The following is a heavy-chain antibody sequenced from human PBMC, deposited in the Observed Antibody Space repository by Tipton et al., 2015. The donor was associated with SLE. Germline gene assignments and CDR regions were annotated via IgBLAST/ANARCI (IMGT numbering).Heavy chain of an antibody. CDR3: ARENIAAAGPDS. V-gene: IGHV4-39*07. CDR2: IYYSGST. CDR1: GGSISSSSSYY. D-gene: IGHD6-13*01. J-gene: IGHJ4*02. Sequence: TLSLTCTVSGGSISSSSSYYWAWIRQPPGKGLEWIGYIYYSGSTYYNPSLKSRVTISVDTSKNQFSLKVNSVTAADTAVYYCARENIAAAGPDSWGQGTLVTVSS.